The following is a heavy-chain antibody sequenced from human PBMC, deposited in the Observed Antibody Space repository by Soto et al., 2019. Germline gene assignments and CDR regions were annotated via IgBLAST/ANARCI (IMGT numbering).Heavy chain of an antibody. Sequence: SETLSLTCAVYGGSFSGYYWSWIRQPPGKGLEWIGEINHSGSTNYNPSLKSRVTISVDTSKNQFSLKLSSVTAADTAVYYCARGGSSSAGGHYYYLDVWGKGPTVTVSS. CDR3: ARGGSSSAGGHYYYLDV. CDR2: INHSGST. D-gene: IGHD6-6*01. J-gene: IGHJ6*03. V-gene: IGHV4-34*01. CDR1: GGSFSGYY.